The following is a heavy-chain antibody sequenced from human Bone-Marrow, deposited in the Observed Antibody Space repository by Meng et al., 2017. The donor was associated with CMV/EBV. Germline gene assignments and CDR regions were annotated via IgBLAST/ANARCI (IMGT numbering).Heavy chain of an antibody. CDR3: VRSLGWLPRD. J-gene: IGHJ4*02. D-gene: IGHD3-3*01. CDR2: IDSGGSST. CDR1: GFTFSTYA. Sequence: GESLKISCVGSGFTFSTYAMSWVRQAPGKGLEWVAVIDSGGSSTYYAGSVKGRFTISRDISKNTLYLQMNSLRPEDTAVYFCVRSLGWLPRDWGQGTVVTVSS. V-gene: IGHV3-23*03.